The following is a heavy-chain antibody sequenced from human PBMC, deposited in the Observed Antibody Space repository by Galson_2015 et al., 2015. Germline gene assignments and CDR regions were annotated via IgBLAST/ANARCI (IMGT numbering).Heavy chain of an antibody. CDR3: ASGRIAAATNYYMDV. V-gene: IGHV4-34*01. CDR1: GGSFSGYY. Sequence: LSLTCAVYGGSFSGYYWRWIRQPPGKGLEWIGEINHSGSTNYNPSLKSRVTISVDTSKNQFSLKLSSVTAADTAVYYCASGRIAAATNYYMDVWGKGTTVTVSS. D-gene: IGHD6-13*01. J-gene: IGHJ6*03. CDR2: INHSGST.